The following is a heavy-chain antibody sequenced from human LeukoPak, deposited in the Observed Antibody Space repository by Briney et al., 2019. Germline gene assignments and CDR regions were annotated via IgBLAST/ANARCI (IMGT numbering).Heavy chain of an antibody. J-gene: IGHJ4*02. Sequence: GGSLRLSCAASGFTFSSYGMHWVRQAPGTGLEWVAVISYDGSNKYYADSVKGRFTISRDNSKNTLYLQMNSLRAEDTAVYYCAKDTAAAGDWGQGTLVTVSS. CDR2: ISYDGSNK. CDR1: GFTFSSYG. D-gene: IGHD6-13*01. V-gene: IGHV3-30*18. CDR3: AKDTAAAGD.